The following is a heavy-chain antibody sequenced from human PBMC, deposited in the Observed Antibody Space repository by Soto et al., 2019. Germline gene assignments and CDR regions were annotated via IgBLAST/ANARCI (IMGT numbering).Heavy chain of an antibody. V-gene: IGHV1-69*13. CDR2: IIPIFGTA. Sequence: GASVKVSCKASGGTFSSYAISWVRQAPGQGLEWMGGIIPIFGTANYAQKFQGRVTITADESTSTAYMELSSLRSEDTAVYYCARASSTSSPVYYYGMDVWGQGTTVTVSS. J-gene: IGHJ6*02. CDR1: GGTFSSYA. D-gene: IGHD2-2*01. CDR3: ARASSTSSPVYYYGMDV.